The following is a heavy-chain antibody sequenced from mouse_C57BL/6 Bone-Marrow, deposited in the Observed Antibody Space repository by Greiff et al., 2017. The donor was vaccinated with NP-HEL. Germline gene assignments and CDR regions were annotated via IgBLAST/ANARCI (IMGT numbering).Heavy chain of an antibody. CDR1: GYTFTSYW. J-gene: IGHJ1*03. V-gene: IGHV1-74*01. CDR2: IHPSDSDT. Sequence: QVQLQQPGAELVKPGASVKVSCKASGYTFTSYWMHWVKQRPGQGLEWIGRIHPSDSDTNYNQKFKGKATLTVDKSSSTAYMQLSSLTSEDSAFYYCAIGYYCPYLYWYFDVWGTGTTVTVSS. D-gene: IGHD1-1*01. CDR3: AIGYYCPYLYWYFDV.